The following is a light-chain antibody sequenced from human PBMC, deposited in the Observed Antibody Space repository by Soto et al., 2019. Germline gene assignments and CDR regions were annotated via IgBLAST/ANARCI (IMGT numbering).Light chain of an antibody. CDR3: QQHANWPLT. CDR1: QSVGNN. Sequence: EIVLTQSPATLSLSPGERATLSCRASQSVGNNLAWYQQKPGQAPGLLIYEASTRATGIPARFSGSGSETDFTLTISSLEPEDFAVYYCQQHANWPLTFGGGTKVDIK. J-gene: IGKJ4*01. V-gene: IGKV3-11*01. CDR2: EAS.